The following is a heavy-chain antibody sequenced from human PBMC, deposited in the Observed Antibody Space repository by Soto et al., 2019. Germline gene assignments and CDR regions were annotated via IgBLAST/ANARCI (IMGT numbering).Heavy chain of an antibody. CDR2: ITYDGNNK. D-gene: IGHD3-10*01. Sequence: QVQLVESGGGVVHPGRSLRLSCAASGLRFSSHAMHWVRQAPGKGLEWVAAITYDGNNKYYADSVRGRFTIARDKSVNTLYLQMTSLRAEDPAVFYCARVLSGSGIIDYYYGLEVWGQWNTVTVSS. CDR1: GLRFSSHA. V-gene: IGHV3-30-3*01. J-gene: IGHJ6*02. CDR3: ARVLSGSGIIDYYYGLEV.